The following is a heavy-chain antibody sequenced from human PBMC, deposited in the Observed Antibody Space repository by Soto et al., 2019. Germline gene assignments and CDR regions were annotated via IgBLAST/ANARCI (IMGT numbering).Heavy chain of an antibody. D-gene: IGHD1-26*01. V-gene: IGHV1-69*13. CDR2: IIPIFGTA. Sequence: ASVKVSCKASGCTFSSYAISWVRQAPGQGLEWMGGIIPIFGTANYAQKFQGRVTITADESTSTAYMELSSLRSEDTAVYYCARATSTTLSFDYWGQGTLVTVSS. CDR1: GCTFSSYA. J-gene: IGHJ4*02. CDR3: ARATSTTLSFDY.